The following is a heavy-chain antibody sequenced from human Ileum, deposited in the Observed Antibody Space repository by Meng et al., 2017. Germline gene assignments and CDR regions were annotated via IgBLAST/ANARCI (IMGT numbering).Heavy chain of an antibody. Sequence: GESLKISCKGSGYKFTTYWIGWVRQMPGKGLEWMGIIYPGDSETRYSPSFQGQVTISADKSISTAYLQWSSLKASDTAMYYCARRIAVAGTNAFDIWGHGTMVTVSS. CDR3: ARRIAVAGTNAFDI. J-gene: IGHJ3*02. CDR2: IYPGDSET. CDR1: GYKFTTYW. D-gene: IGHD6-19*01. V-gene: IGHV5-51*01.